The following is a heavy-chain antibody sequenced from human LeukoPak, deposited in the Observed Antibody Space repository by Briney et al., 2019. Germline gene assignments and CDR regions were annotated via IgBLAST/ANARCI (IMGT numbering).Heavy chain of an antibody. CDR1: GYTFTSYG. CDR3: ARDNDSSGYSPEFDY. D-gene: IGHD3-22*01. Sequence: GASVKVSCKASGYTFTSYGISWVRQAPGQGLEGMGWISAYNGNTNYAQKLQGRVTMTTDTSTSTAYMELRSLRSDDTAVYYCARDNDSSGYSPEFDYWGQGTLVTVSS. CDR2: ISAYNGNT. V-gene: IGHV1-18*01. J-gene: IGHJ4*02.